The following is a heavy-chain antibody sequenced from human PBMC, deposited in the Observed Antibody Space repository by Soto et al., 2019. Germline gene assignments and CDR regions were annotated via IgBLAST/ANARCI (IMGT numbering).Heavy chain of an antibody. J-gene: IGHJ4*01. V-gene: IGHV1-69*02. CDR2: IIPLFGIL. CDR3: ASGSLYGSGSYLVDY. Sequence: QVQLVQSGAEVKKPGSSVNVSCKASGGTFSNHLISWVRQAPGQGLEWMGTIIPLFGILNYAQKLQGRVTISAEKSTSTAYMELSSLRSDDTAVYYCASGSLYGSGSYLVDYWGQGTLVTVSS. D-gene: IGHD3-10*01. CDR1: GGTFSNHL.